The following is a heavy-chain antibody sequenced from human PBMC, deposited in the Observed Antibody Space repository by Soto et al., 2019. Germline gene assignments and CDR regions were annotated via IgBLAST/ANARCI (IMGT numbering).Heavy chain of an antibody. D-gene: IGHD4-17*01. J-gene: IGHJ6*02. V-gene: IGHV4-30-2*01. CDR1: GGSISSGGYS. Sequence: TLSLTCAVSGGSISSGGYSWSWIRQPPGKGLEWIGYIYHSGSTYYNPSLKSRVTISVDRSKNQFSLKLSSVTAADTAVYYXARAHYGDYGYGMDVWGQGTTVTVSS. CDR3: ARAHYGDYGYGMDV. CDR2: IYHSGST.